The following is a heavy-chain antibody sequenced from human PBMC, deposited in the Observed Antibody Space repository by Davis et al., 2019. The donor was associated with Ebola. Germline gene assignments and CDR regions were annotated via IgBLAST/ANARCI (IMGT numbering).Heavy chain of an antibody. V-gene: IGHV3-23*01. CDR3: ARGGYMVGMDV. Sequence: GGSLRLSCAASGFTFNTYAMSWVRQPPGKGLEWISSISSSGTVTYYADSVKGRFTTSRDNAKNSLYLQMNSLRDEDTAVYYCARGGYMVGMDVWGQGTTVTVSS. J-gene: IGHJ6*02. CDR1: GFTFNTYA. CDR2: ISSSGTVT. D-gene: IGHD5-18*01.